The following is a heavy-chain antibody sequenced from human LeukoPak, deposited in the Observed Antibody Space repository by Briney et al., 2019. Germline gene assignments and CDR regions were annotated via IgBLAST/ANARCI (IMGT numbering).Heavy chain of an antibody. Sequence: GGSLRLSCVASGFTFSSYAMSWVRQAPGKGLKWVSAISGSGGSTYYADPVKGRFTISRDNSKNTLYLQMNSLRAEDTAVYYCAKEMYQPHAFDIWGQGTMVTVSS. D-gene: IGHD2-2*01. J-gene: IGHJ3*02. CDR2: ISGSGGST. CDR3: AKEMYQPHAFDI. CDR1: GFTFSSYA. V-gene: IGHV3-23*01.